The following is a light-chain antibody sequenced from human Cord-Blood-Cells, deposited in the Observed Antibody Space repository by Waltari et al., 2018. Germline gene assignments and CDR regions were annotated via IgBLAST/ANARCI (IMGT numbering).Light chain of an antibody. V-gene: IGKV1-8*01. CDR1: QGISSY. CDR2: AAS. Sequence: AIRMTQSPSSFSASTGDRVTITCRASQGISSYLAWYQQQPGKAPKLLIYAASTLQSGVPSRFSGSGSWKDFTLTISCLQSEDFATYYCQQYYSYPPTFGGGTKVEIK. J-gene: IGKJ4*01. CDR3: QQYYSYPPT.